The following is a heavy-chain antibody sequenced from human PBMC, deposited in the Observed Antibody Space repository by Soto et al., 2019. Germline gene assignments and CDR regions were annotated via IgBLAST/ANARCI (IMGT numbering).Heavy chain of an antibody. D-gene: IGHD2-8*01. CDR1: GGSFSGYY. CDR3: ARAHPPGYCTNGLCYMLYYYYYGMAV. CDR2: INHSVST. V-gene: IGHV4-34*01. Sequence: PSETLSLTCAVYGGSFSGYYWSWIRQPPGKGLEWIGEINHSVSTNYNPSLKSRVTISVDTSKNQFSLKLSSVTAADTAVYYCARAHPPGYCTNGLCYMLYYYYYGMAVWGQGTRVTVSS. J-gene: IGHJ6*02.